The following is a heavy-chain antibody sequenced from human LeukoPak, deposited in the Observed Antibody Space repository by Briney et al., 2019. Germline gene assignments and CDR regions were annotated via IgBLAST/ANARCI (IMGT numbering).Heavy chain of an antibody. CDR2: INHSGST. J-gene: IGHJ5*02. Sequence: SETLSLTCAVYGGSFSGYYWSWIRQPPGKGLEWIGEINHSGSTNYNPSLKSRVTISVDTSKNQFSLKLSSVTAADTAVYYCARLPWHLIAAAAGWFDPWGQGTLVTVSS. D-gene: IGHD6-13*01. V-gene: IGHV4-34*01. CDR1: GGSFSGYY. CDR3: ARLPWHLIAAAAGWFDP.